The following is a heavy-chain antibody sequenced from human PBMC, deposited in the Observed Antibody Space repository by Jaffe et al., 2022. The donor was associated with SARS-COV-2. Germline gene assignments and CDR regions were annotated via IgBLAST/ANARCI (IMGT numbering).Heavy chain of an antibody. CDR2: ISYDGSNK. CDR3: AKWDDYYDSSVDELDAFDI. CDR1: GFTFSSYG. D-gene: IGHD3-22*01. Sequence: QVQLVESGGGVVQPGRSLRLSCAASGFTFSSYGMHWVRQAPGKGLEWVAVISYDGSNKYYADSVKGRFTISRDNSKNTLYLQMNSLRAEDTAVYYCAKWDDYYDSSVDELDAFDIWGQGTMVTVSS. V-gene: IGHV3-30*18. J-gene: IGHJ3*02.